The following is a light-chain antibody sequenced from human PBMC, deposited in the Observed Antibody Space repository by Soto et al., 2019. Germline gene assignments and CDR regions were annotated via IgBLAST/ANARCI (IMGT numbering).Light chain of an antibody. CDR3: GSITRSSTSV. CDR2: DVT. V-gene: IGLV2-14*01. CDR1: SSDVGGYNY. J-gene: IGLJ1*01. Sequence: QSALTQPRSVSGSPGQSVTISCTGTSSDVGGYNYVSWYQQQPGKAPKLIIYDVTKRPSGVSNRFSGSKSGNTASLTISGIQAEDEGDYYCGSITRSSTSVFGTGTKLTVL.